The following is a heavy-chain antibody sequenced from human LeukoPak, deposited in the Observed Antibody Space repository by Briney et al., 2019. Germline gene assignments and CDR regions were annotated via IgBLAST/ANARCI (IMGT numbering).Heavy chain of an antibody. CDR1: GGSISSSSYY. CDR3: ASQVRGPTEESDY. J-gene: IGHJ4*02. V-gene: IGHV4-39*07. Sequence: SETLSLTCTVSGGSISSSSYYWGWIRQPPGKGLEWIGSIYYSGSTYYNPSLKSRVTISVDTSKNQFSLKLSSVTAADTAVYYCASQVRGPTEESDYWGQGTLVTVSS. CDR2: IYYSGST.